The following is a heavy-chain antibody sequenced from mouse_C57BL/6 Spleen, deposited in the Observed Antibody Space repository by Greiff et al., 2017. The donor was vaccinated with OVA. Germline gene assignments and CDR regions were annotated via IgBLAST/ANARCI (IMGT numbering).Heavy chain of an antibody. Sequence: DVMLVESGEGLVKPGGSLKLSCAASGFTFSSYSMSWVRQTPEKRLEWVAYISRGGDYTHYADTVKGPSTISRDNARNTLYLQMSRLKSEDTAMYYGTRDEYYSDSAWFAYWGKGTLVTVSA. CDR3: TRDEYYSDSAWFAY. CDR1: GFTFSSYS. D-gene: IGHD2-12*01. CDR2: ISRGGDYT. V-gene: IGHV5-9-1*02. J-gene: IGHJ3*01.